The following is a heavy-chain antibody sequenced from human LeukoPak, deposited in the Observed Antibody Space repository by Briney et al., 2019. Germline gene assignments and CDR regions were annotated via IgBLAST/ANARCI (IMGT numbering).Heavy chain of an antibody. CDR2: IKQDGYEK. V-gene: IGHV3-7*01. J-gene: IGHJ4*02. Sequence: GGSLRLSCAASGFTFNGYWMSWVRQTPEKGLEWVANIKQDGYEKYYVDSVKGRFTISRDNAKNSLYLQMNSLRADDTAIYYCARDKIVGPTTLDYWGQGTLVTVSS. CDR1: GFTFNGYW. D-gene: IGHD1-26*01. CDR3: ARDKIVGPTTLDY.